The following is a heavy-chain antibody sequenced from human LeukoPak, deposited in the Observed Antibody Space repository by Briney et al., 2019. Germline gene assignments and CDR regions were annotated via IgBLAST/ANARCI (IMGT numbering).Heavy chain of an antibody. Sequence: GGSLRLSCAASGFTFSSYWMSWVRQAPGKGLEWVANIKQDGSEKYYVDSVKGRFTISRDNAKNSLYLQMNSLRAEDTAVYYCAREGVMVRGVEESWFDPWGQGTLVTVSS. D-gene: IGHD3-10*01. CDR2: IKQDGSEK. CDR3: AREGVMVRGVEESWFDP. V-gene: IGHV3-7*01. J-gene: IGHJ5*02. CDR1: GFTFSSYW.